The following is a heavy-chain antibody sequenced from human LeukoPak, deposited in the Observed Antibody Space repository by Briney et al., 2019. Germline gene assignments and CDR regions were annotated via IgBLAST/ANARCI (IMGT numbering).Heavy chain of an antibody. CDR1: GGSISGYY. D-gene: IGHD3-10*01. Sequence: SETLSLTCTVSGGSISGYYWTWIRQPPGKGLEWIGYIYNSGSTNYNPSLKSRVTISVDTSENRFSLRLSSVTAADTAVYYCARLGMGYASGSYSWFFDLWGRGTLVTVSS. V-gene: IGHV4-59*08. CDR3: ARLGMGYASGSYSWFFDL. CDR2: IYNSGST. J-gene: IGHJ2*01.